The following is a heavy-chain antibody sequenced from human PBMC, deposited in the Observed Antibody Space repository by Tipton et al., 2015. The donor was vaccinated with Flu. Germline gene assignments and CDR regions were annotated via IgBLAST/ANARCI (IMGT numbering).Heavy chain of an antibody. CDR3: ASGTFTTWAFDF. CDR2: IYYTGAT. D-gene: IGHD1-14*01. V-gene: IGHV4-31*03. CDR1: GGSITSGGYY. J-gene: IGHJ4*02. Sequence: LRLSCTVSGGSITSGGYYWSWIRQQPGKGLEWVGYIYYTGATYYDPSLESRVTISADTSNNVLSLKLSSVTAADTAVYYCASGTFTTWAFDFWGPGTSVTVSS.